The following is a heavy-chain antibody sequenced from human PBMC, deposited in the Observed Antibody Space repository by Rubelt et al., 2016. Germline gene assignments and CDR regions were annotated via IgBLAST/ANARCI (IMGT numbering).Heavy chain of an antibody. D-gene: IGHD5-12*01. V-gene: IGHV4-59*08. J-gene: IGHJ3*02. CDR3: ARTSGYNYEEALDI. Sequence: QVRLQESGPGLVKPSGTLSLTCTVSGGSITNYFWNWIRQPPGKGLEWIGYVHYSGSTDYNPSLKSRVTISVDTSKKQYALKVRSGTAADTAVYYWARTSGYNYEEALDIWGQGTMVTVSS. CDR2: VHYSGST. CDR1: GGSITNYF.